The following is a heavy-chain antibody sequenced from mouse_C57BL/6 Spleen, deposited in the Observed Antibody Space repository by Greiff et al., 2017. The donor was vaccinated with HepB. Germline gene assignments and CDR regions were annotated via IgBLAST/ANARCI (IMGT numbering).Heavy chain of an antibody. D-gene: IGHD1-1*01. V-gene: IGHV5-17*01. CDR2: ISSGSSTI. CDR1: GFTFSDYG. CDR3: ARITTVLYWYFDV. Sequence: EVQGVESGGGLVKPGGSLKLSCAASGFTFSDYGMHWVRQAPEKGLEWVAYISSGSSTIYYADKVKGRFTISRDNAKNTLFLQMTSLRAEDTAMYYCARITTVLYWYFDVWGTGTTVTVSS. J-gene: IGHJ1*03.